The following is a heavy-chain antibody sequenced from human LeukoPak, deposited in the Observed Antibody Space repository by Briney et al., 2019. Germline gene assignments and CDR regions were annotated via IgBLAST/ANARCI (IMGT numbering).Heavy chain of an antibody. CDR2: IIHIFGTA. CDR3: ARDVVMVAAPSGAFAV. CDR1: GGTFSSYA. D-gene: IGHD2-15*01. V-gene: IGHV1-69*13. J-gene: IGHJ3*01. Sequence: ASVKVSCKASGGTFSSYAISWVRQAPGQGLEWMGGIIHIFGTANYAQKFQGRVTITADESTSTAYMELSSLRSEDTAVYYCARDVVMVAAPSGAFAVWGQGTMVPVSS.